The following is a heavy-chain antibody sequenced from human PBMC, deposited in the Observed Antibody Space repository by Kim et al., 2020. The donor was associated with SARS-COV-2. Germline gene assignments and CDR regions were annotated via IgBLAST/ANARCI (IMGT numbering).Heavy chain of an antibody. CDR2: ISSSGSTI. J-gene: IGHJ6*02. CDR1: GFTFSSYE. V-gene: IGHV3-48*03. Sequence: SLRLSCAASGFTFSSYEMNWVRQAPGKGLEWVSYISSSGSTIYYADSVKGRFTISRDNAKNSLYLQMNSLRAEDTAVYYCARDRPKGILYYYYGMDVWGQGTTVTVSS. CDR3: ARDRPKGILYYYYGMDV.